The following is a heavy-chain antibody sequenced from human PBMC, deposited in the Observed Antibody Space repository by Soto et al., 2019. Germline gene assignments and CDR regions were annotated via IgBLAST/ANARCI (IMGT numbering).Heavy chain of an antibody. CDR1: GGSFSGYY. D-gene: IGHD2-2*03. J-gene: IGHJ4*02. CDR3: ARGRGRLDIVVVPAAPRYFDY. V-gene: IGHV4-34*01. Sequence: SETLSLTCAVYGGSFSGYYWSWIRQPPGKGLEWIGEINHSGSTNYNPSLKSRVTISVDTSKNQFPLKLSSVTAAGTAVYYCARGRGRLDIVVVPAAPRYFDYWGQGTLVTVSS. CDR2: INHSGST.